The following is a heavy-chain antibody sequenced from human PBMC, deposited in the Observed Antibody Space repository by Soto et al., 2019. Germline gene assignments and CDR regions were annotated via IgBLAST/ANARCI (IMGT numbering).Heavy chain of an antibody. V-gene: IGHV4-59*01. CDR1: GGSISSYY. Sequence: LSLTCTVSGGSISSYYWSWIRQPPGKGLEWIGYIYYSGSTNYNPSLKSRVTITEDTSKNQFSLKLSSVTAADTAVYYCARVGTYYDFWSGYSTNFDYWGQGTLVTVSS. CDR3: ARVGTYYDFWSGYSTNFDY. CDR2: IYYSGST. D-gene: IGHD3-3*01. J-gene: IGHJ4*02.